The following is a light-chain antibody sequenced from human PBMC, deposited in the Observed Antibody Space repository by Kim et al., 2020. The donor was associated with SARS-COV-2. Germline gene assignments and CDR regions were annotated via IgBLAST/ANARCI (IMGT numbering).Light chain of an antibody. CDR1: QSITNY. CDR2: AAS. J-gene: IGKJ5*01. Sequence: ASVGDRVTITCRASQSITNYLRWYQQKPGKAPKLLIYAASSLQSGVPSRFSGSGSGADFTLTISSLQPEDFATYYCQQSYTTPRTFGQGTRLEIK. V-gene: IGKV1-39*01. CDR3: QQSYTTPRT.